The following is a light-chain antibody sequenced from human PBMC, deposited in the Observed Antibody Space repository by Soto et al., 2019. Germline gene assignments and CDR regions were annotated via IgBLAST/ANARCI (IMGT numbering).Light chain of an antibody. J-gene: IGLJ1*01. CDR3: SSYTSSSTRV. CDR1: SSDVGGYNY. Sequence: QSVLTQPASVSGSPGGSLTISCTGNSSDVGGYNYVSWYQQHPGKAPKLMIYDVSNRPSGVSNRFSGSKSGNTASLTISGLQAEDEADYYCSSYTSSSTRVFGTGTKVTVL. CDR2: DVS. V-gene: IGLV2-14*01.